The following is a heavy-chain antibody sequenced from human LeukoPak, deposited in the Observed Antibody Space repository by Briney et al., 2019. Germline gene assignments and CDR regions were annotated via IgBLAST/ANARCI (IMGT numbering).Heavy chain of an antibody. D-gene: IGHD3-10*01. CDR1: GGSISSYY. CDR2: IYYSGST. V-gene: IGHV4-59*01. Sequence: SETLSLTCTVSGGSISSYYWSWIRQPPGKGLEWIGYIYYSGSTNYNPSLKSRVTISVDTSKNQFSLKLSSVTAADTAVYYCATSGRLAGSFDCWGQGTLVTVSS. J-gene: IGHJ4*02. CDR3: ATSGRLAGSFDC.